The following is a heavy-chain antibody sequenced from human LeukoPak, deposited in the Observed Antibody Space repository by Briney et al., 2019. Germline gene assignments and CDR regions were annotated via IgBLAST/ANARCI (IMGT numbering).Heavy chain of an antibody. J-gene: IGHJ5*02. CDR1: GGSFSGYY. V-gene: IGHV4-30-2*01. Sequence: SETLSLTCAVYGGSFSGYYWSWIRQPPGKGLEWIGYIYHSGSTYYNPSLKSRVTISVDRSKNQFSLKLSSVTAADTAVYYCARVRGYCSSTSCYGGFDPWGQGTLVTVSS. D-gene: IGHD2-2*01. CDR2: IYHSGST. CDR3: ARVRGYCSSTSCYGGFDP.